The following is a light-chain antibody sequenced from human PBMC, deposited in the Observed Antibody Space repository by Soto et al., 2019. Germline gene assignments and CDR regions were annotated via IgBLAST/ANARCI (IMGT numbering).Light chain of an antibody. V-gene: IGLV1-40*01. CDR1: SSNIGAGYD. CDR3: QSYDSRDV. Sequence: QSVLTQPPSVSGAPGQRVTISCTGSSSNIGAGYDVHWYQHLPGRAPKLLIFGNSHRPSGVPDRFSGSKSVTSASLAITGLQAEDEADYYCQSYDSRDVFGTGTKVTVL. J-gene: IGLJ1*01. CDR2: GNS.